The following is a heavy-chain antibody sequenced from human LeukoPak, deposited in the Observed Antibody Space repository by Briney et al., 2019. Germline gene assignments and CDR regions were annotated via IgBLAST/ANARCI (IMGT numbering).Heavy chain of an antibody. J-gene: IGHJ4*02. Sequence: GGSLRLSCAASGFTFSSYGMHWVRQAPGEGLEWVAVIWYDGSNKYYADSVKGRFTISRDNSKNTLYLQMNSLRAEDTAVYYCARGYYDILTGYPYYFDYWGQGTLVTVSS. V-gene: IGHV3-33*01. CDR1: GFTFSSYG. D-gene: IGHD3-9*01. CDR3: ARGYYDILTGYPYYFDY. CDR2: IWYDGSNK.